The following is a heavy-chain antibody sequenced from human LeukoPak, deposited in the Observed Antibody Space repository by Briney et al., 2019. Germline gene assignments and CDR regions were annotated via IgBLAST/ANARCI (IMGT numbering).Heavy chain of an antibody. CDR3: ARGGIAVAGTSIGFDP. CDR2: INPNSGGT. Sequence: ASVKVSCKASGYTFTGYYMQWVRQAPGQGLEWMGWINPNSGGTNYAQKFQGRVTMTRDTSISTAYMELSRLRSDDTAVYYCARGGIAVAGTSIGFDPWGQGTLVTVSS. J-gene: IGHJ5*02. CDR1: GYTFTGYY. V-gene: IGHV1-2*02. D-gene: IGHD6-19*01.